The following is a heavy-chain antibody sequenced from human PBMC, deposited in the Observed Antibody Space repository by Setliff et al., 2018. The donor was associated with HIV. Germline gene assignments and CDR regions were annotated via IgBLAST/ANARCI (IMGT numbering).Heavy chain of an antibody. V-gene: IGHV3-30*02. CDR2: IRYDGSDK. J-gene: IGHJ4*02. Sequence: GGSLRLSCGASGFTFSSYGMHWVRQAPGKGLEWVTFIRYDGSDKYCADSVKGRFTISRDNSKNTLSLQMNSLRAEDTAVYYCAKEGLIQLWYGGSFDYWGQGTLVTVSS. CDR3: AKEGLIQLWYGGSFDY. CDR1: GFTFSSYG. D-gene: IGHD5-18*01.